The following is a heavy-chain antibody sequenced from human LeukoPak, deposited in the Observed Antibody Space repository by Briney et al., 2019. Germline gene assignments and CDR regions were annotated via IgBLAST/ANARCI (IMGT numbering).Heavy chain of an antibody. CDR3: ARGPSDIVASPDINGMDV. J-gene: IGHJ6*02. CDR1: GGSISSSSYY. Sequence: SETLSLTCTVSGGSISSSSYYWGWIRQPPGKGLEWIGSIYYSGSTYYNPSLKSRVTISVDTSKNQFSLKLSSVTAADTAVYYCARGPSDIVASPDINGMDVWGQGTTVTVSS. D-gene: IGHD5-12*01. V-gene: IGHV4-39*01. CDR2: IYYSGST.